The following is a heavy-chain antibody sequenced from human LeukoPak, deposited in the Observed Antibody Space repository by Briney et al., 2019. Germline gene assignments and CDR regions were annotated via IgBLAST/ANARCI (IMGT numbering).Heavy chain of an antibody. J-gene: IGHJ5*02. CDR1: DYTFTGYY. CDR2: INPSSGDT. Sequence: ASVKVSCKASDYTFTGYYIHWVHQAPGQGLEWMGWINPSSGDTYYAQKFQGRVTMTRDTSITTAYMELSRLRSDDTAVYYCARDGIAAAGSEFDPWGQGTLVTVSS. D-gene: IGHD6-13*01. CDR3: ARDGIAAAGSEFDP. V-gene: IGHV1-2*02.